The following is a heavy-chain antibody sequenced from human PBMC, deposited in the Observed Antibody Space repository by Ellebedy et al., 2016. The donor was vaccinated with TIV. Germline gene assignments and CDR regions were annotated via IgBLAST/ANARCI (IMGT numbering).Heavy chain of an antibody. CDR1: GGSISSYY. Sequence: SETLSLXXTVSGGSISSYYWSWIRQPPGKGLEWIGYIYYSGSTNYNPSLKSRVTISVDTSKNQFSLKLSSVTAADTAVYYCARAITIFGVVIIPSGMDVWGQGTTVTVSS. V-gene: IGHV4-59*01. J-gene: IGHJ6*02. D-gene: IGHD3-3*01. CDR2: IYYSGST. CDR3: ARAITIFGVVIIPSGMDV.